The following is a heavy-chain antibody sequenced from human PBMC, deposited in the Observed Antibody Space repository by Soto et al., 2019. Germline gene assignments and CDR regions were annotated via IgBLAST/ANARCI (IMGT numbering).Heavy chain of an antibody. D-gene: IGHD4-4*01. CDR1: GGSISSYY. CDR2: IYYSGST. Sequence: SETLSLTCTVSGGSISSYYWCWIRQPPGKGLEWIGYIYYSGSTNYNPSLKSRVTISVDTSKNQFSLKLSSVTAADTAVYYCARSPYYSNFDYWGQGTLVTVSS. V-gene: IGHV4-59*01. CDR3: ARSPYYSNFDY. J-gene: IGHJ4*02.